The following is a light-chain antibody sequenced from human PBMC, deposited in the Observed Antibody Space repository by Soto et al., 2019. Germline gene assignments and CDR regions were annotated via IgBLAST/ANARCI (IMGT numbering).Light chain of an antibody. CDR1: SSDVGGYNH. CDR2: DVS. J-gene: IGLJ1*01. V-gene: IGLV2-11*01. Sequence: QSVLTQPRSVSGSPGQSVTISCTGTSSDVGGYNHVSWYQQNPGEAPKVMIFDVSKRPSGVPDRFSGSKSDNTASLTISGLQAEDEADYCCSYAGSSAYVFGAGTKVTVL. CDR3: CSYAGSSAYV.